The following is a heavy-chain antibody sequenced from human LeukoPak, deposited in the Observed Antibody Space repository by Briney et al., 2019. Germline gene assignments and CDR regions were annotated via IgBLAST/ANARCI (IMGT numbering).Heavy chain of an antibody. CDR1: GCSISSSSYY. CDR2: IYYSGST. J-gene: IGHJ4*02. CDR3: AISTVVTAFDY. V-gene: IGHV4-39*01. Sequence: SETLSLTCTVSGCSISSSSYYWGWNPQPPGQGLEWIGSIYYSGSTYYNPSLKSRITISVDTSKNQFSLKLSSVTAADTAVYYCAISTVVTAFDYWGQGTLVTVST. D-gene: IGHD4-23*01.